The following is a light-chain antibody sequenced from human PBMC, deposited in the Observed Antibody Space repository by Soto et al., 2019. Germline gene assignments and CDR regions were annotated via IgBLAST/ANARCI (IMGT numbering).Light chain of an antibody. CDR1: QSLLHITGETF. J-gene: IGKJ5*01. V-gene: IGKV2D-29*02. Sequence: DGVMTQTPLSLAVAPGQPACISCKSSQSLLHITGETFLFWYLQKPGQSPQLLIYEVSTRVSGVPDRFSGSGSGTDFTLEISRVETDDVGIYYCMQSTQLPPTFGQGTRLEIK. CDR3: MQSTQLPPT. CDR2: EVS.